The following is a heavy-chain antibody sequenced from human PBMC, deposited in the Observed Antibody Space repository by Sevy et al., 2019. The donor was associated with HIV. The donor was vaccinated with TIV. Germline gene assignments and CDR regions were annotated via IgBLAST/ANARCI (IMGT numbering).Heavy chain of an antibody. CDR2: IGYDGSNK. D-gene: IGHD2-8*01. V-gene: IGHV3-33*01. Sequence: GGSLRLSCAASGFTPSTYGMHWVRQAPGKGLEWVAVIGYDGSNKYYADSVRGRFTNSRDNSKNTLFLQMDSLGGEDTAVYYCARDPRMYGDYLLAYFDYWGQGTLVTVSS. CDR3: ARDPRMYGDYLLAYFDY. J-gene: IGHJ4*02. CDR1: GFTPSTYG.